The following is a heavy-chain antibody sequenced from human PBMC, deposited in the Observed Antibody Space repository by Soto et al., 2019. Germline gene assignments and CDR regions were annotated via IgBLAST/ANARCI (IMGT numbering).Heavy chain of an antibody. Sequence: EVQLLESGGGLVQPGGSLRVSCAASGFTFRTFVMSWVRQAPGKGLEWVSAIRGSGGETFYADSVKGRFTISRDNSRNTLYLQRNSLRDEDTALYFCAQDRGWGVVSPSHDYWGRGTLVTVSS. D-gene: IGHD2-21*01. CDR1: GFTFRTFV. J-gene: IGHJ4*02. V-gene: IGHV3-23*01. CDR2: IRGSGGET. CDR3: AQDRGWGVVSPSHDY.